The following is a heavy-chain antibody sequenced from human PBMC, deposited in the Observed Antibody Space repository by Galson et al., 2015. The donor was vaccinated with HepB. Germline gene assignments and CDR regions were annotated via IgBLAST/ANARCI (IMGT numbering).Heavy chain of an antibody. D-gene: IGHD3-10*01. J-gene: IGHJ4*02. CDR2: IKQDGSEK. CDR1: GFTFSSYW. Sequence: SLRLSCAASGFTFSSYWMSWVRQAPGKGLEWVANIKQDGSEKYYVDSVKGRFTISRDNAKNSLYLQMNSLRAEDTAVYYCARGGVWFRELFQFDYWGQGTLVTVSS. V-gene: IGHV3-7*01. CDR3: ARGGVWFRELFQFDY.